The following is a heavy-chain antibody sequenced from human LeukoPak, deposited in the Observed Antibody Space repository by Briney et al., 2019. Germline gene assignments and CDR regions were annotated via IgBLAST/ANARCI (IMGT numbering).Heavy chain of an antibody. CDR2: LSYSGTT. D-gene: IGHD5-24*01. CDR1: GDSISGSY. V-gene: IGHV4-59*08. J-gene: IGHJ4*02. Sequence: SETPSLTCAVSGDSISGSYWSWIRQPPGKGLEWIGFLSYSGTTSYNPSLKSRLTISGDTSRNQFSLKLDSVIAADTAVYYCARLTIGRNGYIPLWGPGTLVTVSS. CDR3: ARLTIGRNGYIPL.